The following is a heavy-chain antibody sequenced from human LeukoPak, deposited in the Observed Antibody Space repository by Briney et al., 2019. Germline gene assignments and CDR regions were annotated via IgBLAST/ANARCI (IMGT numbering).Heavy chain of an antibody. Sequence: GGSLRLSCAASGFTFSSYSMNWVRQAPGKGLEWVSYISSSSTIYYADSVKGRFTISRDNPKKTLYLQMDSLRAEDTAVYYCAKDHYYDSSNYYYGRPNLFDYWGQGTLVTVSS. CDR2: ISSSSTI. CDR3: AKDHYYDSSNYYYGRPNLFDY. J-gene: IGHJ4*02. D-gene: IGHD3-22*01. CDR1: GFTFSSYS. V-gene: IGHV3-48*01.